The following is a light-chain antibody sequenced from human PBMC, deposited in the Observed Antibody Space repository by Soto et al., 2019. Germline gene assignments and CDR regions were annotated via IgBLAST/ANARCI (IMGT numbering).Light chain of an antibody. CDR2: SNN. CDR1: SSNIGSNT. CDR3: AAWDDSLNALL. J-gene: IGLJ2*01. Sequence: QSVLTQPPSASGTPGQRVTISCSGSSSNIGSNTVNWYQQLPGTAPKLLIYSNNQRPSGVPDRFSGSKSGTSASLAISGLQSEDEDDYYCAAWDDSLNALLFGGGTKLTVL. V-gene: IGLV1-44*01.